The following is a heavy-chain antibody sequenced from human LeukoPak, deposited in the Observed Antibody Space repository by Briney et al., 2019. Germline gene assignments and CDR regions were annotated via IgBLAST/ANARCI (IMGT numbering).Heavy chain of an antibody. V-gene: IGHV3-11*04. J-gene: IGHJ4*02. CDR2: ISSSGSTI. Sequence: LSLTCTVSGGSISSSSYYWGWIRQPPGKGLEWVSYISSSGSTIYYADSVKGRFTISRDNAKNSLYLQMNSLRAEDTAVYYCARGGTYYFDYWGQGTLVTVSS. D-gene: IGHD3-16*01. CDR1: GGSISSSSYY. CDR3: ARGGTYYFDY.